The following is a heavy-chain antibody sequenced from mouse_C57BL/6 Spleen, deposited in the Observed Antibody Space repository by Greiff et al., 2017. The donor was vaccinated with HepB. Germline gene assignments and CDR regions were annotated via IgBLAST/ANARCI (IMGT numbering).Heavy chain of an antibody. Sequence: VQLVESGAELVKPGASVKLSCKASGYTFTSYWMHWVKQRPGQGLEWIGMIHPNSGSTNYNEKFKSKATLTVDKSSSTAYMQLSSLTSEDSAVYYCASWDGDYFDYWGQGTTLTVSS. J-gene: IGHJ2*01. V-gene: IGHV1-64*01. CDR1: GYTFTSYW. CDR3: ASWDGDYFDY. D-gene: IGHD4-1*01. CDR2: IHPNSGST.